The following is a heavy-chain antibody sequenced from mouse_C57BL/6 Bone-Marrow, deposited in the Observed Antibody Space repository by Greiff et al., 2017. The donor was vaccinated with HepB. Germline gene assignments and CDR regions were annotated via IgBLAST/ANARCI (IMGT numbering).Heavy chain of an antibody. J-gene: IGHJ2*01. CDR3: AREDPYYGSSFDY. V-gene: IGHV1-59*01. CDR2: FDPSDSYT. D-gene: IGHD1-1*01. CDR1: VYTFPSYG. Sequence: QVQLQQPGAELERPGSSVVLSCGACVYTFPSYGVHWIEEGPGQGLVWIGVFDPSDSYTNYNQKFKGKATLTVDTSSSTAYMQLSSLTSEDSAVYYCAREDPYYGSSFDYWGQGTTLTVSS.